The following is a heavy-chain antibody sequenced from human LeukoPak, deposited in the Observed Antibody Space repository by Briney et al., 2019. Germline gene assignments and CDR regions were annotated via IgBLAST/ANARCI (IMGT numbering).Heavy chain of an antibody. CDR3: ARDVRSYGEDYFDY. V-gene: IGHV1-2*06. J-gene: IGHJ4*02. CDR1: GYTFTGYY. CDR2: INPNSGGT. Sequence: ASVKVSCKASGYTFTGYYMHWVRQAPGQGLEWMGRINPNSGGTNYAQKFQGRVTITRDTSISTAYMELRRLRSDDTAVYYCARDVRSYGEDYFDYWGQGTLVTVSS. D-gene: IGHD1-26*01.